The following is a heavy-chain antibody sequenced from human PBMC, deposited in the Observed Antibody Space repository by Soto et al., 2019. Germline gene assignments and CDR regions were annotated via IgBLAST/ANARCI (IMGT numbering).Heavy chain of an antibody. CDR1: GFIFSNYS. Sequence: EVPVLESGGGLVQPGRSLRLSCGASGFIFSNYSMTWVRQAPGKGLEWVSIVTPSGDKTYYADSVKGRFIISRDNSKNTVSLQMNRLRSDDTATYYCATWSVHRRNGWLNGYFDYWGQGTLVTVSS. D-gene: IGHD6-19*01. J-gene: IGHJ4*02. V-gene: IGHV3-23*01. CDR2: VTPSGDKT. CDR3: ATWSVHRRNGWLNGYFDY.